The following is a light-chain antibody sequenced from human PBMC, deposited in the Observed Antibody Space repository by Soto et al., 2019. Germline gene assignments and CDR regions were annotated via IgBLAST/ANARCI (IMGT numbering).Light chain of an antibody. CDR1: QDISNF. CDR2: SAN. Sequence: DIQMTQSPSDMSASVGHRVTITCRASQDISNFLVWFQQRPGKVPKRLMYSANRLESGVPSRFSGSGSGTEFTLTISSLQPEDFATYYCLQHKSYPRTFGQGTKVEIK. V-gene: IGKV1-17*03. CDR3: LQHKSYPRT. J-gene: IGKJ1*01.